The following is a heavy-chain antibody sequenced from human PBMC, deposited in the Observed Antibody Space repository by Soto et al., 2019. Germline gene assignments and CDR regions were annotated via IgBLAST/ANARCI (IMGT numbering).Heavy chain of an antibody. CDR1: GGTFSSYA. V-gene: IGHV1-69*12. CDR3: ASPGITGTWVYYYGMDV. J-gene: IGHJ6*02. Sequence: QVQLVQSGAEVKKPGSSVKVSCKASGGTFSSYAISWVRQAPGQGLEWMGGIIPIFGTANYAQKFQGRVTGTADDSTSTAYRELSSLRSEDTAVYYCASPGITGTWVYYYGMDVWGQGTTVTVSS. CDR2: IIPIFGTA. D-gene: IGHD1-7*01.